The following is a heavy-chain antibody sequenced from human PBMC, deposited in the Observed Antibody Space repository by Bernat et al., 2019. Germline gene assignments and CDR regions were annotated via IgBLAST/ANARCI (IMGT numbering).Heavy chain of an antibody. CDR3: AASVTTLAFDI. D-gene: IGHD4-17*01. J-gene: IGHJ3*02. V-gene: IGHV3-23*04. CDR1: GFTFSSYA. CDR2: ISGSGCGT. Sequence: EVQLVESGGGLVQPGGSLRLSCAASGFTFSSYAMTWVRQAPGKGLEWVSAISGSGCGTYYADSVKGWFTISRDNSKNTLYLQMNSLSAEDTAVYYCAASVTTLAFDIWGQGTMVTVSS.